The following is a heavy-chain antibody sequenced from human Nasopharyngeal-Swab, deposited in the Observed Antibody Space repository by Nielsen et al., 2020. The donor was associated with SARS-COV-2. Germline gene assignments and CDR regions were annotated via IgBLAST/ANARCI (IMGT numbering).Heavy chain of an antibody. V-gene: IGHV4-34*01. CDR3: ARGIVVVPAAYTRYFDY. J-gene: IGHJ4*02. CDR2: INHSGST. Sequence: ESLKISCAASGFTFSSYAMSWIRQPPGKGLEWIGEINHSGSTNYNPSLKSRVTISVDTSKNQFSLKLSSVTAADTAVYYCARGIVVVPAAYTRYFDYWGQGTLVTVSS. D-gene: IGHD2-2*01. CDR1: GFTFSSYA.